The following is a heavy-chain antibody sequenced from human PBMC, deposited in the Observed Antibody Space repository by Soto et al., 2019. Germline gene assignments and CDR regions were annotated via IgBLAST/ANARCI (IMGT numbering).Heavy chain of an antibody. CDR3: ANPLY. Sequence: EVQLVESGGGLVQPGRSLRLSCAASGFTFDDYAMHWVRQAPGKGLEWVSGISWNSGSIGYADSVKGRFTISRDNAKNSLYLQMNSLRAEDTALYYCANPLYWGQGTLVTVSS. CDR2: ISWNSGSI. J-gene: IGHJ4*02. V-gene: IGHV3-9*01. CDR1: GFTFDDYA.